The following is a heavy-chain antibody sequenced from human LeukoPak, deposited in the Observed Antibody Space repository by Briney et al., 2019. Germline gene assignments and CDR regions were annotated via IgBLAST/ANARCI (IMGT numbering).Heavy chain of an antibody. CDR1: GFTFSTYA. J-gene: IGHJ4*02. CDR3: AKANWVSNADAVW. V-gene: IGHV3-23*01. D-gene: IGHD1-1*01. Sequence: GGSLRLSCAASGFTFSTYAMSWVRRAPARGLEWVSSIRGGGDTFYADSVKGRFTLSRDDSSNTVYLQLNNLGVEDTAVYYCAKANWVSNADAVWWGQGTLVTVSS. CDR2: IRGGGDT.